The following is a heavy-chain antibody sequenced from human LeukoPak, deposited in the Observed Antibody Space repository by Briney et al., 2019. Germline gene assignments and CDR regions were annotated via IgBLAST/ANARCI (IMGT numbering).Heavy chain of an antibody. CDR2: INPNSGGT. CDR1: GYTFTGYY. Sequence: ASVKVSCKASGYTFTGYYMHWVRQAPGQGLEWMGWINPNSGGTNYAQKFQGRVTMTRDTSTSTVYMELSSLRSEDTAVYYCARDIVGATGYWGQGTLVTVSS. J-gene: IGHJ4*02. D-gene: IGHD1-26*01. V-gene: IGHV1-2*02. CDR3: ARDIVGATGY.